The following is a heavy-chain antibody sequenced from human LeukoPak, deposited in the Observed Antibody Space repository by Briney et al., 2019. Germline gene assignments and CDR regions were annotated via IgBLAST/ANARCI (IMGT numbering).Heavy chain of an antibody. J-gene: IGHJ4*02. V-gene: IGHV3-23*01. CDR2: ITGSGGST. CDR1: GFTFNSYA. Sequence: GGSLRLSCAASGFTFNSYAMSWVRQAPGKGLEWVSGITGSGGSTYYADSVKGRFTISRDNSKNTLYLQMNSLRAEDTAIYYCAKGVKDSYGSGVLDFRGQGTLVTVSS. D-gene: IGHD3-10*01. CDR3: AKGVKDSYGSGVLDF.